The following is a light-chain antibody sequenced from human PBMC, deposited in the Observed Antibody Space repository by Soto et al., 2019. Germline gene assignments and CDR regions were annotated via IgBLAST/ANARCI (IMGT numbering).Light chain of an antibody. CDR1: QSISGY. V-gene: IGKV1-5*03. Sequence: DIQMTQSPSSLSASVGDRVTITCRASQSISGYLNWYQQKPGKAPKLLILKASSLESGVPSRFSGSGSGTEFTLTISSLQPDDLATYYCQQYNNYFWAFGQGTKVDIK. J-gene: IGKJ1*01. CDR3: QQYNNYFWA. CDR2: KAS.